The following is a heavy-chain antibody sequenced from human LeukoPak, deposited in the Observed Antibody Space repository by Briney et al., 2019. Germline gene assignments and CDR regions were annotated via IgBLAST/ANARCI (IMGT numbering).Heavy chain of an antibody. CDR2: IYYSGST. D-gene: IGHD4-17*01. J-gene: IGHJ6*02. CDR1: GGSISSYY. V-gene: IGHV4-59*01. Sequence: PSETLSLTCTVSGGSISSYYWSWIRQPPGKVLEWIGYIYYSGSTNYNPSLKSRVTMSVDTSKKQFSLKLSSVTAADTAVYFCARGPTVNNYYYGMDVWGQGTTVTVSS. CDR3: ARGPTVNNYYYGMDV.